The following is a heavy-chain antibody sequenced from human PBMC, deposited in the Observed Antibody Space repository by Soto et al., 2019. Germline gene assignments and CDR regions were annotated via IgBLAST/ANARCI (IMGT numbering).Heavy chain of an antibody. V-gene: IGHV3-30*18. J-gene: IGHJ4*02. Sequence: GGSLRLSCAASGFTFSSYGMHWVRQAPGKGLEWVAVISYDGSNKYYADSVKGRFTISRDNSKNTLYLQMNSLRAEDTAVYYCAKVASYDSSGGYFDYWGQGTLVTVSS. CDR3: AKVASYDSSGGYFDY. D-gene: IGHD3-22*01. CDR2: ISYDGSNK. CDR1: GFTFSSYG.